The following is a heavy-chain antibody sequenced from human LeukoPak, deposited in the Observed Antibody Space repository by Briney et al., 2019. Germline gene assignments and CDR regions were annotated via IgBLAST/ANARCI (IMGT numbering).Heavy chain of an antibody. D-gene: IGHD2-2*01. CDR2: IYYSGST. CDR3: ARRREGYCSSTSCSVDY. Sequence: SETLSLTCTVSGGSISRSSYYWGWIRQPPGKGLEWIGSIYYSGSTYYNPSLKSRVTISVDTSKNQFSLKLSSVTAADTAVYHCARRREGYCSSTSCSVDYWGQGTQVTVSS. V-gene: IGHV4-39*01. J-gene: IGHJ4*02. CDR1: GGSISRSSYY.